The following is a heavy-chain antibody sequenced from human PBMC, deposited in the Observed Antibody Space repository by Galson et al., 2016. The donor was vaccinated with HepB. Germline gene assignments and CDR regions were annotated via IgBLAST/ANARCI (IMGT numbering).Heavy chain of an antibody. CDR2: ISFAGSGE. Sequence: SLRLSCATSGFTFGSYEMHWARQPPGKGLEWVAIISFAGSGEQYADAVKVRFTISRDNFQNTLFLQMRSLRVEDTAVYYCARDPPGSDYGLDVWGKGTTVTVSS. V-gene: IGHV3-33*01. J-gene: IGHJ6*04. CDR3: ARDPPGSDYGLDV. CDR1: GFTFGSYE.